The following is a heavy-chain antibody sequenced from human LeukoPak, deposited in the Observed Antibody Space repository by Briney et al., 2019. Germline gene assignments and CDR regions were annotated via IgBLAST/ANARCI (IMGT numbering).Heavy chain of an antibody. CDR1: GYSFTNYW. J-gene: IGHJ4*02. D-gene: IGHD3-22*01. V-gene: IGHV5-51*01. CDR3: ARRRYYDSSGYYRYFDY. Sequence: GESPKISCKGSGYSFTNYWIAWVRQMPGKGLEWMGIIYPGDSDTTYSPSFQGQVTISADKSISTAYLQWSSLKASDTAMYYCARRRYYDSSGYYRYFDYWGQGTLVTVSS. CDR2: IYPGDSDT.